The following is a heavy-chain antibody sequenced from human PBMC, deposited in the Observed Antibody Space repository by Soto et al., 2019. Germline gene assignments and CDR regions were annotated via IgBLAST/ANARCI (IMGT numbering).Heavy chain of an antibody. CDR2: IYYSGST. CDR1: VGSISSSSYY. CDR3: ARHGRGGTTRYYNWFDP. V-gene: IGHV4-39*01. D-gene: IGHD1-7*01. Sequence: QLQLQESGPGLVKPSETLSLTCTVSVGSISSSSYYWGWIRQPPGKGLEWIGSIYYSGSTYYNPSLKSRVTISVDTSKNQFSLKLSSVTAADTAVYYCARHGRGGTTRYYNWFDPWGQGTLVTVSS. J-gene: IGHJ5*02.